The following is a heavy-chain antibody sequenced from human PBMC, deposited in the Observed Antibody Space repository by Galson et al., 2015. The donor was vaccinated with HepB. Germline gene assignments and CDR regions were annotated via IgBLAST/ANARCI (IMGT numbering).Heavy chain of an antibody. J-gene: IGHJ4*02. CDR3: AKDGYYYDSSAHPYFNY. Sequence: SLRLSCAASGFTFSSYAMHWVRQAPGKGLEWVAVISYDGSNKYYADSVKGRFTISRDNSKNTLYLQMNSLRAEDTAVYYCAKDGYYYDSSAHPYFNYWGQGTLVTVSS. V-gene: IGHV3-30-3*01. CDR2: ISYDGSNK. CDR1: GFTFSSYA. D-gene: IGHD3-22*01.